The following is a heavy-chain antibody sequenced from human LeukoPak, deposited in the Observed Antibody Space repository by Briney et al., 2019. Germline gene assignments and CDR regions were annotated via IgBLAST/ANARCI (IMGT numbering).Heavy chain of an antibody. Sequence: EASVKVSCKASGYTFTGYYMHWVRQAPGQGLEWMGWINPNSGGTNYAQKFQGRVTMTRDTSISTAYMELSRLRSDDTAVYYCARDPRDAIGAYYYYYYGMDVWGQGTTVTVSS. CDR1: GYTFTGYY. J-gene: IGHJ6*02. CDR3: ARDPRDAIGAYYYYYYGMDV. V-gene: IGHV1-2*02. D-gene: IGHD2-8*01. CDR2: INPNSGGT.